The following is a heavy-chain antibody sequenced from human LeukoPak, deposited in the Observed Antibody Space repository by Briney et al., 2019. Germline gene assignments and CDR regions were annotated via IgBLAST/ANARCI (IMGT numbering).Heavy chain of an antibody. Sequence: GGSLGLSCAASGFTMNNYAMSWVRQVPGKGLEWVSSISASDGRTFYADSVKGRLTMSRDRSRNRLYLQINNLRAEDTAIYYCAKDVEATITSGGYYFDCWGQGTLVHVSS. CDR1: GFTMNNYA. CDR3: AKDVEATITSGGYYFDC. D-gene: IGHD5-12*01. CDR2: ISASDGRT. J-gene: IGHJ4*02. V-gene: IGHV3-23*01.